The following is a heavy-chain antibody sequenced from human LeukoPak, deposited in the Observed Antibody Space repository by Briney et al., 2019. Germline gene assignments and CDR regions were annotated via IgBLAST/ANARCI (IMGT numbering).Heavy chain of an antibody. CDR2: ISAYNGNT. CDR3: ARDGMPHSSGYLNHY. D-gene: IGHD6-25*01. V-gene: IGHV1-18*01. J-gene: IGHJ4*02. Sequence: ASVKVSCKASGGTFSSYAISWVRQAPGQGLEWMGWISAYNGNTNYAQKLQGRVTMTTDTSTSTAYMELRSLRSDDTAVYHCARDGMPHSSGYLNHYSGQGSLVTVSS. CDR1: GGTFSSYA.